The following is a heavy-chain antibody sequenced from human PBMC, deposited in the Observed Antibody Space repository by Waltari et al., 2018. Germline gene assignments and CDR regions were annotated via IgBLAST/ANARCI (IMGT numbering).Heavy chain of an antibody. CDR1: GGSFSGYY. CDR2: INHSGST. J-gene: IGHJ4*02. V-gene: IGHV4-34*01. CDR3: ARVRQWLLPWGFDY. Sequence: QVQLQQWGAGLLKPSETLSLTCAVYGGSFSGYYWSWIRQPPGKGLEWIGEINHSGSTNYNPSLKSRVTISVDTSKNQFSLKLSSVTAADTAVYYCARVRQWLLPWGFDYWGQGTLVTVSS. D-gene: IGHD3-22*01.